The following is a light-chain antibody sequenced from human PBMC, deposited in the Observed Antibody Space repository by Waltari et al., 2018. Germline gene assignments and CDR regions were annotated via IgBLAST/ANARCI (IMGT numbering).Light chain of an antibody. V-gene: IGLV2-14*03. CDR1: SSDVGGYNY. J-gene: IGLJ3*02. Sequence: QSALTQPASVSGSPGQSITISCTGTSSDVGGYNYVSWYQQHPGKAPKLMIYDGSNRPSGVSDRFSGSKSGDTASLTISGLQAEDEADYYCNSYTSSSTWVFGGGTKLTVL. CDR3: NSYTSSSTWV. CDR2: DGS.